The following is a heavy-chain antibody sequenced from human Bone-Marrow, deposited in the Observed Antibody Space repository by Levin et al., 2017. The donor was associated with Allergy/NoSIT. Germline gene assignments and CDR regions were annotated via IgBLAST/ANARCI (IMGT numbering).Heavy chain of an antibody. V-gene: IGHV3-23*01. CDR1: GFTFSNYA. CDR2: ISGPGGHT. D-gene: IGHD4-17*01. CDR3: AKVIDYGDWKFTFDL. J-gene: IGHJ3*01. Sequence: QSVGSLRLSCAASGFTFSNYAMSWVRQAPGKGLEWVSGISGPGGHTYYVDAVKGRFTISRDNSKNTLYVQINSLRAEDTAVYYCAKVIDYGDWKFTFDLWGQGTMVTVSS.